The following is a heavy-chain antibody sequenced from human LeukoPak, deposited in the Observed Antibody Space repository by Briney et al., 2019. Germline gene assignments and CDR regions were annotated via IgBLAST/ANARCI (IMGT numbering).Heavy chain of an antibody. J-gene: IGHJ4*02. V-gene: IGHV1-8*03. D-gene: IGHD3-3*01. Sequence: GASVKVSCKASGYTFTSYDINWVRQATGQGLEWMGWMNPNSGNTGYAQKFQGRVTITRNTSISTAYMELSSLRSEDTAVYYCARSPIYDFWSGYSPQIYDYWGQGTLVTVSS. CDR2: MNPNSGNT. CDR1: GYTFTSYD. CDR3: ARSPIYDFWSGYSPQIYDY.